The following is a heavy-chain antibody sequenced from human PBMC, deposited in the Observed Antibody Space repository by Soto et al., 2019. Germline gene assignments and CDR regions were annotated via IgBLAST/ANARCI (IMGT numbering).Heavy chain of an antibody. J-gene: IGHJ6*02. CDR1: GGTFSSYA. CDR3: ARRLTVSPGTSHYYYYYGMDV. Sequence: QVQLVQSGAEVKKPGSSVKVSCKASGGTFSSYAISWVRQAPGQGLEWMGGIIPIFGTANYAQKFQSRVKITADESTSTAYMELSSLGSEDTAVYYSARRLTVSPGTSHYYYYYGMDVWGQGTTVTVSS. V-gene: IGHV1-69*12. CDR2: IIPIFGTA. D-gene: IGHD1-1*01.